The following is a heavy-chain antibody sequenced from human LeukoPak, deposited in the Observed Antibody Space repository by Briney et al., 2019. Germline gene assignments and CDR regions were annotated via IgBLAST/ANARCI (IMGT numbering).Heavy chain of an antibody. CDR3: ARHRYYYRSGSYYGAPYYMDV. CDR2: INHSGST. Sequence: PSETLSLTCAVYGGSFSGYYCSWIRQPPGKGLKWIGDINHSGSTNYNPSLKSRVTISVDTSKNQFSLKLSSVTAADTAVYYCARHRYYYRSGSYYGAPYYMDVWGKGTTVTVSS. CDR1: GGSFSGYY. D-gene: IGHD3-10*01. V-gene: IGHV4-34*01. J-gene: IGHJ6*03.